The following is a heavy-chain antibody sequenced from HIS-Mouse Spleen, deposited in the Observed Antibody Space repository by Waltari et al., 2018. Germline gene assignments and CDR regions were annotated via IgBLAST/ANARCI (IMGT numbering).Heavy chain of an antibody. CDR2: IHYSGST. J-gene: IGHJ2*01. CDR1: GGPIRSCSFY. V-gene: IGHV4-39*07. CDR3: AREIPYSSSWYDWYFDL. Sequence: QLPPPESGPGLVKPLENLFLHCNVPGGPIRSCSFYWGWNRQPPGKGLEWIGCIHYSGSTYYNPSLKSRVNISVDTSKNQFSLKLSSVTAADTAVYYCAREIPYSSSWYDWYFDLWGRGTLVTVSS. D-gene: IGHD6-13*01.